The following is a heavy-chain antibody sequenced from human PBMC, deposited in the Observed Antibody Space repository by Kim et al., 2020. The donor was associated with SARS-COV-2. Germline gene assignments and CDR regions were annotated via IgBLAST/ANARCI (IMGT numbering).Heavy chain of an antibody. CDR3: AGDSEPYCSSTSCYYYYYMDV. Sequence: GGSLRLSCAASGFTVSSNYMSWVRQAPGKGLEWVSVIYSGGSTYYADSVKGRFTISRDNSKNTLYLQMNSLRAEDTAVYYCAGDSEPYCSSTSCYYYYYMDVWGKGTTVTVSS. CDR1: GFTVSSNY. J-gene: IGHJ6*03. CDR2: IYSGGST. V-gene: IGHV3-66*01. D-gene: IGHD2-2*01.